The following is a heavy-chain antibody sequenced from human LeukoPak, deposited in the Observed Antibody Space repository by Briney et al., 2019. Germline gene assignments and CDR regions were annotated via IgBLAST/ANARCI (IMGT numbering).Heavy chain of an antibody. J-gene: IGHJ6*02. V-gene: IGHV3-23*01. D-gene: IGHD3-10*01. CDR1: GFTFNTYA. Sequence: PGGSLRLSCEASGFTFNTYAMTWVRQAPGKGLEWVSRISDSGDEAYYADSVKGRFTVSRDNSMNMLYLQMNSLRNDDTGVYHCAKDHRHYASGYGMDVWGQGTTVTVSS. CDR3: AKDHRHYASGYGMDV. CDR2: ISDSGDEA.